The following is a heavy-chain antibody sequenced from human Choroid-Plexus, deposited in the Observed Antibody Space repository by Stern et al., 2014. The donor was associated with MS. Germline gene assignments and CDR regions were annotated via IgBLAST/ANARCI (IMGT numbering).Heavy chain of an antibody. CDR3: AKDRHYLTYFFDH. V-gene: IGHV3-30*18. CDR1: GFTFAGCA. Sequence: QVQLVQSGGGVVQPGRPLRLSCVASGFTFAGCAMHWVRQAPGKGLEWGAGVSYDGSNKYYADSVKGRFTISRDNSQNTLYMQMSSLRPEDTAVYYCAKDRHYLTYFFDHWGQGSLVTVSS. CDR2: VSYDGSNK. D-gene: IGHD2/OR15-2a*01. J-gene: IGHJ5*02.